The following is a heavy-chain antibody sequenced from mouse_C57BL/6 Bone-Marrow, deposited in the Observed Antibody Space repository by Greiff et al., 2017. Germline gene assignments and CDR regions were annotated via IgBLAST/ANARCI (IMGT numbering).Heavy chain of an antibody. V-gene: IGHV1-15*01. J-gene: IGHJ2*01. CDR1: GYTFTDYE. CDR3: TTPVEPPPNSFDY. CDR2: IDPETGGT. Sequence: QVQLQQSGAELVRPGASVTLSCKASGYTFTDYEMHWVKQTPVHGLEWIGAIDPETGGTAYNQKFKGKAILTADKSSSTAYMELRSLKSEDSAVYCCTTPVEPPPNSFDYGGKGTTLPAPS. D-gene: IGHD1-1*01.